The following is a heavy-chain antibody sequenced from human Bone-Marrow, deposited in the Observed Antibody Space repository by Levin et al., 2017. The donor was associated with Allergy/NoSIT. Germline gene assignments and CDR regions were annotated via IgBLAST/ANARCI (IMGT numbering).Heavy chain of an antibody. D-gene: IGHD3-10*01. Sequence: GGSLRLSCAASEVTFSSYEMNWVRQAPGKGLEWVSSIATSGWSTYYADSVKGRFTISRDNANNSVHLLMNSLRAEDTAVYYCARRAGIVRSFDIWGRGTMVTVSS. CDR2: IATSGWST. J-gene: IGHJ3*02. V-gene: IGHV3-48*03. CDR3: ARRAGIVRSFDI. CDR1: EVTFSSYE.